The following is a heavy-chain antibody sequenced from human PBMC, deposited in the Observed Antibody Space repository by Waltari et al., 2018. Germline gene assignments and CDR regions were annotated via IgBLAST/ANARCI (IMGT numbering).Heavy chain of an antibody. CDR2: ISGSSTTI. CDR3: ARDSCSGGSCYSLDY. CDR1: GFTFSSFS. Sequence: EVQLVESGGGLVQPGGSLRLSCVASGFTFSSFSMNWVRQAPGKGLGWVSYISGSSTTIYFADSMKGRFTISRDNAKNSLYLQMNSLRAEDTAVYYCARDSCSGGSCYSLDYWGQGTLVTVSS. J-gene: IGHJ4*02. V-gene: IGHV3-48*01. D-gene: IGHD2-15*01.